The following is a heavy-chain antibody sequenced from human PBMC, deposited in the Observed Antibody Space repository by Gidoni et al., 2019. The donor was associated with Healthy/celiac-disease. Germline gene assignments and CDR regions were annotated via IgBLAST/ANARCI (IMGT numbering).Heavy chain of an antibody. D-gene: IGHD2-21*02. CDR2: IIPIFGTA. CDR3: ASGGPVTGTDAFDI. J-gene: IGHJ3*02. V-gene: IGHV1-69*01. Sequence: QVQLVQSGAEVKKPGSSVKVSCKASGGTFSSYAISWVRQAPGQGLEWMGGIIPIFGTANYAQKFKGRVTITADESTSTAYMELSSLRSEDTAVYYCASGGPVTGTDAFDIWGQGTMVTVSS. CDR1: GGTFSSYA.